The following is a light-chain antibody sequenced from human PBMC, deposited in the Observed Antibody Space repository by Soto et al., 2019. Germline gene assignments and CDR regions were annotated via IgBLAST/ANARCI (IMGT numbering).Light chain of an antibody. CDR1: QSVGTY. V-gene: IGKV3-11*01. J-gene: IGKJ3*01. CDR3: QQRSIWPGT. CDR2: DAS. Sequence: EIVLTQSPATLSLSPGERAILSCRASQSVGTYLALSQQEPGQAPRLLIYDASNRATGISARFGGSGSGTDCSLTINSLEPEDFEVYYCQQRSIWPGTFGPGTKVDI.